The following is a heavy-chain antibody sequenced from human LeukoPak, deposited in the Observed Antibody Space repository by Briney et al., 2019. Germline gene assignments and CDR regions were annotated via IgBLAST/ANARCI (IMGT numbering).Heavy chain of an antibody. D-gene: IGHD3-10*01. Sequence: PGGSLRLSCAASGFTFSNYAMMWVRQATGKRLEWISSITGSGDGTYYADSVRGRFTISRDNSENTLYLQVNSLRVEDTAVYFCVKGFVHPTYYFDYWGQGTLVTVSS. CDR1: GFTFSNYA. CDR3: VKGFVHPTYYFDY. CDR2: ITGSGDGT. J-gene: IGHJ4*02. V-gene: IGHV3-23*01.